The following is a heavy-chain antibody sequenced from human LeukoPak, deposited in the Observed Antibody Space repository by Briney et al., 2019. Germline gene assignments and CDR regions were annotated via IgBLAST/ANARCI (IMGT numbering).Heavy chain of an antibody. CDR2: IYTSGST. D-gene: IGHD3-22*01. CDR1: GGSISSGSYY. J-gene: IGHJ4*02. Sequence: SETLSLTCTVSGGSISSGSYYWSWIRQPAGKGLEWIGRIYTSGSTNYNPSLKSRVTISVDTSKNQFSLKLSSVTAADTAVYYCAREGPGSSGYYYYFDYWGQGTLVTVSS. V-gene: IGHV4-61*02. CDR3: AREGPGSSGYYYYFDY.